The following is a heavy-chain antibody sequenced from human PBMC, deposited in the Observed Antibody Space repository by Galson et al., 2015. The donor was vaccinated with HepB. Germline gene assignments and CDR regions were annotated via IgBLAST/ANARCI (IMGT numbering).Heavy chain of an antibody. CDR1: GFKLSSYG. CDR2: VSFNRSKA. V-gene: IGHV3-30*18. D-gene: IGHD3-22*01. Sequence: SLRLSCAASGFKLSSYGIHWVRQAPGKGLEWVALVSFNRSKAFYARSVEGRFTISRDNSKNTLYLQMNGMRPDDTARYFCAKAYYESSSLRDKWGQRSLVTVSS. J-gene: IGHJ4*02. CDR3: AKAYYESSSLRDK.